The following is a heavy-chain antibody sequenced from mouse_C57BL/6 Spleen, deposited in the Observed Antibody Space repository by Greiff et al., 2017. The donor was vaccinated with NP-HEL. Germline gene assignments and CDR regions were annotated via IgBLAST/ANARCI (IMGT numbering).Heavy chain of an antibody. V-gene: IGHV5-16*01. CDR3: ARGLFDY. Sequence: EVKLVESEGGLVQPGSSMKLSCTASGFTFSDYYMAWVRQVPEKGLEWVANINYDGSSTYYLDSLKSRFIISRDNAKNILYLQMSSLKSEDTATYYCARGLFDYWGQGTTLTVSS. J-gene: IGHJ2*01. CDR1: GFTFSDYY. D-gene: IGHD3-3*01. CDR2: INYDGSST.